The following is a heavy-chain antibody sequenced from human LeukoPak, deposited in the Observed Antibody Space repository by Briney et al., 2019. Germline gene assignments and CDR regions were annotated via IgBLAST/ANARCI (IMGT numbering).Heavy chain of an antibody. Sequence: GGSLRLSCAAFGFTFSSYTINWVRQAPGKGLEWVSSIDSSSIYTYYAGSVKGRFTISRDNSKNTLYLQMNSLRAEDTAVYYCAKDHRDSGNYYYYYGLDVWGQGTMVTVSS. CDR3: AKDHRDSGNYYYYYGLDV. CDR1: GFTFSSYT. CDR2: IDSSSIYT. V-gene: IGHV3-21*04. D-gene: IGHD1-26*01. J-gene: IGHJ6*02.